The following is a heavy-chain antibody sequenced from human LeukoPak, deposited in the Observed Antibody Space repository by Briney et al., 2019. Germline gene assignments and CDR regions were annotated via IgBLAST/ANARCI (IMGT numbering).Heavy chain of an antibody. D-gene: IGHD5-12*01. V-gene: IGHV4-59*01. CDR3: ARVVRGYDYLYYYYYMDV. J-gene: IGHJ6*03. Sequence: SETLSLTCTVSGGSISSYYWSWIRQPPGKGLEWIGYIYYSGSTNYNPSLKSRLTISVDTSKNQFSLKLSSVAAADTAVYYCARVVRGYDYLYYYYYMDVWGKGTTVTISS. CDR1: GGSISSYY. CDR2: IYYSGST.